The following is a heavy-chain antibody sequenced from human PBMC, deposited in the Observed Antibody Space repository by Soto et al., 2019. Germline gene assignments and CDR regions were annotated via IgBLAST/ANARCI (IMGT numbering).Heavy chain of an antibody. CDR2: ISYDGSNK. CDR3: AKDAGSGSYHGSLYFDY. Sequence: GGSLRLSCAASGFTFSSYGMHWVRQAPGKGLEWVAVISYDGSNKYYADSVKGRFTISRDNSKNTLYLQMNSLRAEDTAVYYCAKDAGSGSYHGSLYFDYWGQGTLVTVSS. V-gene: IGHV3-30*18. CDR1: GFTFSSYG. D-gene: IGHD3-10*01. J-gene: IGHJ4*02.